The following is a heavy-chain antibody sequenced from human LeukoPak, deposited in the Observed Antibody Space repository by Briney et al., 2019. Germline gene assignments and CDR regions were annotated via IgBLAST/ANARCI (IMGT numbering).Heavy chain of an antibody. CDR1: GYTFTSYG. Sequence: ASVKVSCKASGYTFTSYGISWVRQAPGQGLEWMGWISAYNGNTNYAQNLQARVTMTTDTSTSTAYMELRSLRSDDTAVYYCARAGIAYCGGDCSYPYYFDYWGQGTLVTVSS. V-gene: IGHV1-18*01. CDR2: ISAYNGNT. D-gene: IGHD2-21*02. J-gene: IGHJ4*02. CDR3: ARAGIAYCGGDCSYPYYFDY.